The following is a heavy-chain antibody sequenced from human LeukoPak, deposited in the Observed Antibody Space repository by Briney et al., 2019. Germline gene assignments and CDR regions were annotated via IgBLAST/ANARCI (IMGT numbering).Heavy chain of an antibody. V-gene: IGHV1-69*13. J-gene: IGHJ1*01. CDR1: GYTFTNYG. CDR2: IIPIFGTA. CDR3: ARLGVVPAALDFQH. D-gene: IGHD2-2*01. Sequence: ASVKVSCKASGYTFTNYGISWVRQAPGQGLEWMGGIIPIFGTANYAQKFQGRVTITADESTSTAYMELSSLRSEDTAVYYCARLGVVPAALDFQHWGQGTLVTVSS.